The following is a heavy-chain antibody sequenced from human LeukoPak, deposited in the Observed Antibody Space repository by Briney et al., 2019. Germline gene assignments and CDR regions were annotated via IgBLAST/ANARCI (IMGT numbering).Heavy chain of an antibody. V-gene: IGHV4-39*01. CDR3: ARHYSYYGSGTYFDS. CDR1: GASIRSSNY. Sequence: SETLSLTCTVSGASIRSSNYWAWIRQPPGKGLEWIGSMDYSGVTYYNPSLKSRVTISVDTSKNQFSLKLSSVTAADTAVYYCARHYSYYGSGTYFDSWGQGTLVTVSS. J-gene: IGHJ4*02. D-gene: IGHD3-10*01. CDR2: MDYSGVT.